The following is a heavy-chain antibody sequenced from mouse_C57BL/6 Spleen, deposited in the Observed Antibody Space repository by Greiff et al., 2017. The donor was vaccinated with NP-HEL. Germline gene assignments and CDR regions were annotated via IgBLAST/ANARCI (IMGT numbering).Heavy chain of an antibody. CDR3: ANFYGNYWYFDV. Sequence: QVQLQQSGAELVKPGASVKMSCKASGYTFTSYWITWVKQRPGQGLEWIGDIYPGSGSTNYNEKFKSKATLTVDTSSSTAYMQLSSLTSEDSAVYYCANFYGNYWYFDVWGTGTTVTVSS. D-gene: IGHD2-1*01. J-gene: IGHJ1*03. V-gene: IGHV1-55*01. CDR1: GYTFTSYW. CDR2: IYPGSGST.